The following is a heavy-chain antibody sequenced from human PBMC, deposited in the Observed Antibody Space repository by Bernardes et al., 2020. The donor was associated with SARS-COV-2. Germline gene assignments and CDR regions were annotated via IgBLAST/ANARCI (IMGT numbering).Heavy chain of an antibody. D-gene: IGHD6-19*01. CDR3: ATVPPFISGWYLSVHPNWFDP. Sequence: ASVKVSCKASGYTFTSYDINWVRQATGQGLEWMGWMNPNSGNTIYAQKFQGRVTMTEDTSTDTAYMELSSLRSEDTAVYYCATVPPFISGWYLSVHPNWFDPWGQGTLVTVSS. CDR1: GYTFTSYD. J-gene: IGHJ5*02. CDR2: MNPNSGNT. V-gene: IGHV1-8*01.